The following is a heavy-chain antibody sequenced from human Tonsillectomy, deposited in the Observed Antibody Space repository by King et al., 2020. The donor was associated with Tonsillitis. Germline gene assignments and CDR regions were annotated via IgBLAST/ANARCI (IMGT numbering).Heavy chain of an antibody. CDR3: ARGYYYESSAYDY. D-gene: IGHD3-22*01. J-gene: IGHJ4*02. V-gene: IGHV3-23*04. CDR1: GFTFTFYA. CDR2: IGGSGTSG. Sequence: VQLVESGGGLVQPGGSLRLSCAASGFTFTFYAMARVRQAPGKGLEWVSSIGGSGTSGYYADSVKGRFTISRDNSNNTLSLEMHSLRADDTAVYYCARGYYYESSAYDYWGQGSLVTVSS.